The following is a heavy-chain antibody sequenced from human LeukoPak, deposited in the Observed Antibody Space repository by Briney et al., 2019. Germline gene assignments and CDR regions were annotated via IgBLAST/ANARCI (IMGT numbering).Heavy chain of an antibody. CDR3: ARDLGSRDGYNPLNLFDN. V-gene: IGHV1-69*13. CDR2: IIPIFGTT. J-gene: IGHJ4*02. D-gene: IGHD5-24*01. CDR1: GGTFRSYA. Sequence: GASVKVSCKASGGTFRSYAISWVRQAPGQGLEWMGGIIPIFGTTNYAQKFQGRVTITADESTSTAYMELSSLRSEDTAVYYCARDLGSRDGYNPLNLFDNWGQGTLVTVSS.